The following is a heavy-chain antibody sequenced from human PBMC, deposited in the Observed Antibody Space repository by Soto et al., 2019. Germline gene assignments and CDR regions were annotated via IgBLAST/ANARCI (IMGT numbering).Heavy chain of an antibody. Sequence: GGSLRLSCAASGFTFSSYAMHWVRQAPGKGLEWVAVISYDGSNKYYADSVKGRFTISRDNSKNTLYLQMNSLRAEDTAVYYCARDLPEEGRWFGDDYYGMDVWGQGTTVTVSS. CDR1: GFTFSSYA. CDR2: ISYDGSNK. V-gene: IGHV3-30-3*01. CDR3: ARDLPEEGRWFGDDYYGMDV. D-gene: IGHD3-10*01. J-gene: IGHJ6*02.